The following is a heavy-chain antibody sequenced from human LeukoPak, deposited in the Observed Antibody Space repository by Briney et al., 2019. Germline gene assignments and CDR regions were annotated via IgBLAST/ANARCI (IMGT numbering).Heavy chain of an antibody. CDR2: ISHDGTNI. CDR1: GFTFSSYG. CDR3: AKARGYSYGSLRAYYYVMDV. Sequence: GRSLRLSCAASGFTFSSYGMHWVRQAPGKGLEWVAVISHDGTNIYYIDSVKGRFTLSRDNSKNTLYLQMNSLRAEDTALYYWAKARGYSYGSLRAYYYVMDVWGQGTTVTV. V-gene: IGHV3-30*18. D-gene: IGHD5-18*01. J-gene: IGHJ6*02.